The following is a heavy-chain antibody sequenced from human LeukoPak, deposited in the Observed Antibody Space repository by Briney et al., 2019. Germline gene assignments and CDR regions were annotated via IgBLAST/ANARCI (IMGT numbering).Heavy chain of an antibody. Sequence: GGSLRLSCAASGFTFSNAWMNWVRQAPGKGLEWVGRILSKTHGGTTDYAAPVKGRFTISRDDSENTLYLQMNSLKTEDTAVYYCATLYHFNPWGQGTLVTVSS. D-gene: IGHD2-2*01. CDR1: GFTFSNAW. CDR3: ATLYHFNP. J-gene: IGHJ5*02. V-gene: IGHV3-15*01. CDR2: ILSKTHGGTT.